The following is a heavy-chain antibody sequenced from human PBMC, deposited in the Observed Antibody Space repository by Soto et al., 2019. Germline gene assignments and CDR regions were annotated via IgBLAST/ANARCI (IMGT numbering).Heavy chain of an antibody. Sequence: GSLRLSCAAPGFTFSSYAMSWVRQAPGKGLEWVSAISGSGGSTYYADSVKGRFTISRDNSKNTLYLQMNSLRAEDTAVYYCAKDVFNLEELVGDYYYYGMDVWGQGTTVTVSS. V-gene: IGHV3-23*01. D-gene: IGHD2-2*01. J-gene: IGHJ6*02. CDR2: ISGSGGST. CDR3: AKDVFNLEELVGDYYYYGMDV. CDR1: GFTFSSYA.